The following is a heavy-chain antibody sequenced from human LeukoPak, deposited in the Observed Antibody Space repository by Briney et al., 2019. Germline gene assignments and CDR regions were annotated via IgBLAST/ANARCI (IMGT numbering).Heavy chain of an antibody. CDR3: ARGGSYLSAFDI. V-gene: IGHV3-53*01. J-gene: IGHJ3*02. Sequence: GGSLRLSCAASGFIVSSNYMSWVRQAPGKGLEWVSAIYSGGSTYYADSVKGRFTISRDNSKNTLYLQMNSLRAEDTAVYYCARGGSYLSAFDIWGQGTMVTVSS. CDR1: GFIVSSNY. D-gene: IGHD1-26*01. CDR2: IYSGGST.